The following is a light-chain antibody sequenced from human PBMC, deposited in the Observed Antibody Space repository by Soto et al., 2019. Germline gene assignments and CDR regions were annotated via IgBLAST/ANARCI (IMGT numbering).Light chain of an antibody. Sequence: QSVLTQPRSVSGSPGQSVTISCTGTSRDVGTYTYVSWYQQHPGKAPKLIIYDVIKRPSGVPDRFSGSKSGNTASLTISGLQAEDEADYYCCSYAGSYTHVFGTGTKVTV. J-gene: IGLJ1*01. CDR1: SRDVGTYTY. CDR3: CSYAGSYTHV. CDR2: DVI. V-gene: IGLV2-11*01.